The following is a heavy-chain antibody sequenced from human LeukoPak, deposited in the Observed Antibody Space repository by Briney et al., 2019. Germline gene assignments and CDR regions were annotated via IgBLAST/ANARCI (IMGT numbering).Heavy chain of an antibody. CDR3: ARSGRGTYYYFDY. Sequence: GASVKVSCKASGGTFGSYAISWVRQAPGQGLEWMGWISGSNGNTNYAQKLQGRVTMTTDTSTGTAYMELRSLRSDDTAVYYCARSGRGTYYYFDYWGQGTLVTVSS. J-gene: IGHJ4*02. CDR1: GGTFGSYA. V-gene: IGHV1-18*01. CDR2: ISGSNGNT. D-gene: IGHD1-26*01.